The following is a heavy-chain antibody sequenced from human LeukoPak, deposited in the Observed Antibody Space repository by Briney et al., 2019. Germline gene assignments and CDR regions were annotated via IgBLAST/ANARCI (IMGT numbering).Heavy chain of an antibody. CDR2: VGGSGDTT. V-gene: IGHV3-23*01. J-gene: IGHJ6*01. CDR3: AKGVHQLVYKYGMDV. Sequence: GGSLRLSCAASGPTFNTHAMNWVRQAPGKGLEWVSGVGGSGDTTYYGDSVKGRFTISRDNSKNTLYLQMNSLRAEDTAVYYCAKGVHQLVYKYGMDVWGRGTTVTVSS. CDR1: GPTFNTHA. D-gene: IGHD4/OR15-4a*01.